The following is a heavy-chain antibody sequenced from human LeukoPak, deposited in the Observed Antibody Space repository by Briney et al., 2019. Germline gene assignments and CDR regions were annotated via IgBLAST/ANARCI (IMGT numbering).Heavy chain of an antibody. CDR1: GYTFSSYG. V-gene: IGHV1-18*01. CDR3: ARDAYTSGADY. D-gene: IGHD3-16*01. CDR2: ISVYNGNT. Sequence: DSVKVSCKASGYTFSSYGISWVRQAPGQGLEWMGWISVYNGNTNNIQKLGGRVTMTRDTSTNTAYMELRSLRSDDTAVYYCARDAYTSGADYWGQGTLVTVSS. J-gene: IGHJ4*02.